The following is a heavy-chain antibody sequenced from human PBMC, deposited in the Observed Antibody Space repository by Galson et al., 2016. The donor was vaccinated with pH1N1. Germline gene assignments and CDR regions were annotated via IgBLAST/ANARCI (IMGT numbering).Heavy chain of an antibody. CDR3: AREGKRWLQFEALDL. CDR1: GFAFNNYA. Sequence: SLRLSCAASGFAFNNYAVHWVRQAPGKGLEWVAIISYEGSDKYYADSVKGRFTISRDNSENTLYLQMNSLRAGDTAIYYCAREGKRWLQFEALDLWGQETMVTVSS. J-gene: IGHJ3*01. V-gene: IGHV3-30*04. CDR2: ISYEGSDK. D-gene: IGHD5-24*01.